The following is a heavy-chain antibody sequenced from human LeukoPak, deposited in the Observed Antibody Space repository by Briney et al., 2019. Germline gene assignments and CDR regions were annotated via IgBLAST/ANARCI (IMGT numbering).Heavy chain of an antibody. CDR1: SYSFTTNG. V-gene: IGHV1-18*04. CDR2: ISVYNGNT. CDR3: ARDSVAVRPGWFDP. J-gene: IGHJ5*02. D-gene: IGHD6-6*01. Sequence: ASSMVFCKTSSYSFTTNGINCLRHPLAQELQWLGWISVYNGNTKYPQKFQGRVTMTTDTSTSTAYMELRSLRSDDTAVYYCARDSVAVRPGWFDPWGQGTLVSVSS.